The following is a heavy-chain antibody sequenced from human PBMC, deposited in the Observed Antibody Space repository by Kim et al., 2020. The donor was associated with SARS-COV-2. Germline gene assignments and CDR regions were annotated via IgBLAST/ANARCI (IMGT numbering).Heavy chain of an antibody. Sequence: GGSLRLSCATSGFTFNSYDMNWVRQAPGKGLEWISYIDNSGKTKFYADSVKGRLTISRDNAKNSLFLQMNSLRAEDTAVYYCARVLQDSYGSGRYHYYGMGVWGQGTTVTVSS. J-gene: IGHJ6*02. V-gene: IGHV3-48*03. CDR3: ARVLQDSYGSGRYHYYGMGV. CDR1: GFTFNSYD. CDR2: IDNSGKTK. D-gene: IGHD3-10*01.